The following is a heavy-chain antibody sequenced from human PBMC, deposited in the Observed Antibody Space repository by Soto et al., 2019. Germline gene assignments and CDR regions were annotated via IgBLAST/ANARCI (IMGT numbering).Heavy chain of an antibody. J-gene: IGHJ4*02. V-gene: IGHV3-15*07. Sequence: EVHLVESGGGLVKPGGSLRLSCAASGFTFSNAWMNWVRQAPGKGLEWVGRIKSKTDGGTTDYAAPVKGRFTISRDDSKNTLYLQMNSLKTEDTAVYYCTTESPYSGWAFDYWGQGTLVTVSS. CDR3: TTESPYSGWAFDY. CDR2: IKSKTDGGTT. CDR1: GFTFSNAW. D-gene: IGHD6-19*01.